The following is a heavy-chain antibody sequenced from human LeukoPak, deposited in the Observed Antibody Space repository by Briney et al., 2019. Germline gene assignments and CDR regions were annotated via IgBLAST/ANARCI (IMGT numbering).Heavy chain of an antibody. D-gene: IGHD3-16*02. J-gene: IGHJ4*02. CDR2: IIPMFAAA. CDR1: GGTFSTFA. Sequence: ASVKISCKASGGTFSTFAISWVRQAPGQGLEWMGGIIPMFAAANYPQKFQGRLTTIADESTSSAHMELTSLRAEDTAIYYCALPSVIGTSTYYFDYWGQGTLVTVSS. CDR3: ALPSVIGTSTYYFDY. V-gene: IGHV1-69*13.